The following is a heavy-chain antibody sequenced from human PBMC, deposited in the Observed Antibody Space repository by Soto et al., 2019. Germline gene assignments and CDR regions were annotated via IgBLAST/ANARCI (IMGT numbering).Heavy chain of an antibody. V-gene: IGHV3-53*01. J-gene: IGHJ6*02. Sequence: GGSLRLSCAASGFTVSSNYMSWVRQAPGKGLEWVSVIYSGGSTYYADSVKGRFTISRDNSKNTLYLQMNSLRAEDTAVYYCARDKVIWCGADAYYYYGMDVCGQGNTVTVS. CDR2: IYSGGST. CDR3: ARDKVIWCGADAYYYYGMDV. CDR1: GFTVSSNY. D-gene: IGHD3-10*01.